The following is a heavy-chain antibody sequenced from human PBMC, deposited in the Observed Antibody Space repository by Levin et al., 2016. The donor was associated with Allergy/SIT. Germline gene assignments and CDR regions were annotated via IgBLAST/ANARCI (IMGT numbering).Heavy chain of an antibody. Sequence: SETLSLTCSMSGGSISYYYWNWIRQSPGKGLEWIGYGYYSGTTKYNPSLESRVTISVDTSKNQFSLKLNSVTAADTAVYYCVRSGTEALEYWGQGTLATVSS. CDR1: GGSISYYY. CDR2: GYYSGTT. V-gene: IGHV4-59*01. J-gene: IGHJ4*02. D-gene: IGHD2-15*01. CDR3: VRSGTEALEY.